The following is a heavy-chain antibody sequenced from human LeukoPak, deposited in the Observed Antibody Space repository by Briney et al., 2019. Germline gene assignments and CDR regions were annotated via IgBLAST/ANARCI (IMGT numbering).Heavy chain of an antibody. V-gene: IGHV3-7*01. CDR1: GFTFSNYW. Sequence: GGSLRLSCAASGFTFSNYWMSWVRQAPGKGLEWVANINQDGSEKYYVDSVKGRFTISRDNAKNSLYLQMNSLRAEDTAVYYCARPPRDYYDSSGYYRDAFDIWGQGTMVTVSS. J-gene: IGHJ3*02. CDR3: ARPPRDYYDSSGYYRDAFDI. D-gene: IGHD3-22*01. CDR2: INQDGSEK.